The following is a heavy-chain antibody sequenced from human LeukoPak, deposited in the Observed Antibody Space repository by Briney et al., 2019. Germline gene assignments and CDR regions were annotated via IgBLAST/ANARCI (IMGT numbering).Heavy chain of an antibody. J-gene: IGHJ3*02. Sequence: GESLKISCKGSGYSFTSYWIGWVRQMPGKGLEWMGIIYPGDSDTRYSPSFQGQVTISADKSISTAYLQWSSLKASDTAMYYCARFRTYYDFWSGYSPPKTDDAFDIWGQGTMVTVS. CDR2: IYPGDSDT. D-gene: IGHD3-3*01. CDR3: ARFRTYYDFWSGYSPPKTDDAFDI. CDR1: GYSFTSYW. V-gene: IGHV5-51*01.